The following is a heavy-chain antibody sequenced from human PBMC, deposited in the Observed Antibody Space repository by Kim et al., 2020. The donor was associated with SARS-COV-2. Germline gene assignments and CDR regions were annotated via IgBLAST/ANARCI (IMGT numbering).Heavy chain of an antibody. CDR1: GGSISSYY. J-gene: IGHJ6*03. Sequence: SETLSLTCTVSGGSISSYYWSWIRQPPGKGLEWIGYIYYSGSTNYNPSLKSRVTISVDTSKNQFSLKLSSVTAADTAVYYCARVGPSLVSVPLSYYYYYYMDVWGKGTTVTVSS. CDR3: ARVGPSLVSVPLSYYYYYYMDV. CDR2: IYYSGST. D-gene: IGHD2-2*01. V-gene: IGHV4-59*01.